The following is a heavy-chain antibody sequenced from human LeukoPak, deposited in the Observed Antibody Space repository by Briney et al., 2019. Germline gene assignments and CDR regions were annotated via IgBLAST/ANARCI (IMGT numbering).Heavy chain of an antibody. CDR2: INPNSGGT. V-gene: IGHV1-2*02. CDR3: ARVGHRDEDHFDY. CDR1: GYTFTGYY. D-gene: IGHD5-24*01. Sequence: WASVKVSCKASGYTFTGYYMHWVRQAPGQGLEWMGWINPNSGGTNYAQKFQGRVTMTRDTSISAAYMELSRLRSDDTAVYYCARVGHRDEDHFDYWGQGTLVAVSS. J-gene: IGHJ4*02.